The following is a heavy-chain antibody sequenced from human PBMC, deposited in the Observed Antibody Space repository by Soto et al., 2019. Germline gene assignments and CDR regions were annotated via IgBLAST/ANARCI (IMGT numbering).Heavy chain of an antibody. D-gene: IGHD2-8*01. V-gene: IGHV4-38-2*01. CDR3: ARSLYCTTCSCSYYYYYGMDV. CDR2: SYHSGST. J-gene: IGHJ6*02. Sequence: AEALSLTCVVSNYSISSGYFWCFIRPPPGKGLEWIGTSYHSGSTYYNQSLKSRVTVSVGTSKNQFSLKLTSVTAADTAIYYCARSLYCTTCSCSYYYYYGMDVWGQGTTVTVSS. CDR1: NYSISSGYF.